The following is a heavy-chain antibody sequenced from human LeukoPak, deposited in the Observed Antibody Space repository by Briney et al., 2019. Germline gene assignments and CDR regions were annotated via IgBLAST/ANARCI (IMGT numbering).Heavy chain of an antibody. D-gene: IGHD7-27*01. CDR1: GYTFTSYD. CDR2: MNPNSGNT. V-gene: IGHV1-8*01. J-gene: IGHJ3*02. CDR3: ARSGRSLGAFDI. Sequence: GASVTVSFKASGYTFTSYDINWVRQAPGQGGEWMGWMNPNSGNTGYAQKFQGRVTMTRNTSISTAYMELSSLRSEDTAVHYCARSGRSLGAFDIWGQGTMVTVSS.